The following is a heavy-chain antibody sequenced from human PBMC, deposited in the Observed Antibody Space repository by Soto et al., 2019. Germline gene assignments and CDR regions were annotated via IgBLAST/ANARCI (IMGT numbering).Heavy chain of an antibody. CDR1: GFTFSSYG. J-gene: IGHJ4*02. V-gene: IGHV3-33*08. Sequence: PGGSLRLSGAASGFTFSSYGRHWVRQGPGKGLEWVEVIWYDGSNKYYADSVKGRFTISRDNSKNTLYLQMNSLRAEDTAVYYCARAFSPNYDILTGPIDYWGQGTLVTV. CDR3: ARAFSPNYDILTGPIDY. D-gene: IGHD3-9*01. CDR2: IWYDGSNK.